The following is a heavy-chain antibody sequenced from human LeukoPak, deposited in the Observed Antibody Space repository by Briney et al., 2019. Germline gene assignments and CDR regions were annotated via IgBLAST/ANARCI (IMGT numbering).Heavy chain of an antibody. CDR3: ARVNDILTGYYQV. CDR2: IYYSGST. CDR1: GGSISSYY. V-gene: IGHV4-59*01. J-gene: IGHJ4*02. Sequence: SETLSLTCTVSGGSISSYYWSWIRQPPGKGLEWIGYIYYSGSTNYNPSLKSRVTISVDTSKNQFSLKLGSVTAADTAVYYCARVNDILTGYYQVWGQGTLVTVSS. D-gene: IGHD3-9*01.